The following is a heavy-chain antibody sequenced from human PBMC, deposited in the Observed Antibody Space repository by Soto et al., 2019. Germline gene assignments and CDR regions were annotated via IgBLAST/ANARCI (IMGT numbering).Heavy chain of an antibody. Sequence: GPPVKVSCKASGGTFSSYAISWVRQAPGQGLEWMGGIIPIFGTANYAQKFQGRVTITADESTSTAYMELSSLRSEDTAVYYCASPYQLPTYYYGMDVWGQGTTVTVSS. J-gene: IGHJ6*02. CDR3: ASPYQLPTYYYGMDV. CDR2: IIPIFGTA. V-gene: IGHV1-69*13. D-gene: IGHD2-2*01. CDR1: GGTFSSYA.